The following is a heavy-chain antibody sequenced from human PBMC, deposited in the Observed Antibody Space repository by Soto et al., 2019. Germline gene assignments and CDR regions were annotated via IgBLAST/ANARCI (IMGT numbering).Heavy chain of an antibody. Sequence: PGGSLRLSCTASGFTFGDYAMSWFRQAPGKGLEWVGFIRSKAYGGTTEYAASVKGRFTISRDDSKSIAYLQMNSLKTEDTALYYCTRDWLIAAAGHYGMDVWGQGTTVTVSS. CDR1: GFTFGDYA. J-gene: IGHJ6*02. CDR3: TRDWLIAAAGHYGMDV. D-gene: IGHD6-13*01. V-gene: IGHV3-49*03. CDR2: IRSKAYGGTT.